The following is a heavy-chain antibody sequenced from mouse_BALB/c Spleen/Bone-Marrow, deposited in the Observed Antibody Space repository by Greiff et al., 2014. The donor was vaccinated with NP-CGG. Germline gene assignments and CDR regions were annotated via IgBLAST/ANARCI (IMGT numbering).Heavy chain of an antibody. J-gene: IGHJ3*01. Sequence: VQLQQSDAELVKPGASVKMSCTASGYTFTDHAIHWVKQKPEQGLEWIGYISPGNGDIKYNEKFKGKATLTADKSSSTAYMQLNSLTSEDSAVCFCKSNNYGSSRGFVYWGQGTPVTVSA. D-gene: IGHD1-1*01. CDR2: ISPGNGDI. CDR1: GYTFTDHA. V-gene: IGHV1S53*02. CDR3: KSNNYGSSRGFVY.